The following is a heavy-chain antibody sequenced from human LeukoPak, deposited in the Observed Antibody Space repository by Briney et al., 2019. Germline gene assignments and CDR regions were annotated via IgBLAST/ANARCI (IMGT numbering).Heavy chain of an antibody. Sequence: GASVKVSCTASGYTFTSYDINWVRQATGQGLEWMGWMNPNSGNTGYAQKFQGRVTMTRNTSISTAYMELSSLRSEDTAVYYCARGYVVYYYYYGMDVWGQGTTVTVSS. J-gene: IGHJ6*02. CDR1: GYTFTSYD. D-gene: IGHD2-15*01. CDR2: MNPNSGNT. V-gene: IGHV1-8*01. CDR3: ARGYVVYYYYYGMDV.